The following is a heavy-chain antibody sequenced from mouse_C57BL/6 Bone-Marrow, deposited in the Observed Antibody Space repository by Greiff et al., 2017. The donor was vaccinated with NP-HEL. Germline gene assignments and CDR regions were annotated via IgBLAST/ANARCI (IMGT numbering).Heavy chain of an antibody. CDR2: IYPGDGDT. CDR1: GYAFSSSW. J-gene: IGHJ1*03. Sequence: VQLVESGPELVKPGASVKISCKASGYAFSSSWMNWVKQRPGKGLEWIGRIYPGDGDTNYNGKFKGKATLTADKASSTAYMQLSSLTSEDSAVYFCARDYGSSYWYFDVWGTGTTVTVSS. V-gene: IGHV1-82*01. D-gene: IGHD1-1*01. CDR3: ARDYGSSYWYFDV.